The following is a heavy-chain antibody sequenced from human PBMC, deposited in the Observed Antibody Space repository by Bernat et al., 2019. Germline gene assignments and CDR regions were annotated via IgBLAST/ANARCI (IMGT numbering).Heavy chain of an antibody. D-gene: IGHD3-16*01. J-gene: IGHJ4*02. CDR1: GFTFSSYA. CDR2: ISSSGSTI. CDR3: ARDLAPWGLYYFDY. Sequence: EVQLVESGGGLVQPGGSLKLSCAASGFTFSSYAMHWVRQAPGKGLEWVSYISSSGSTIYYADSVKGRFTISRDNAKNSLYLQMNSLRAEDTAVYYCARDLAPWGLYYFDYWGQGTLVTVSS. V-gene: IGHV3-48*04.